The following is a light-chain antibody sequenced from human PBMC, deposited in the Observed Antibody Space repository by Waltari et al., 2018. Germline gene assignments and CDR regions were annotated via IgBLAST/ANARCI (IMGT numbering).Light chain of an antibody. CDR2: DDS. V-gene: IGLV3-21*03. Sequence: SYVLTQPPSVSVAPGKTARITCGGNNIGRKSEHWYQQKPGQAPVLVVYDDSDRRSGIPERFSGSNSGNTATLTISRVEAGDEADYYCQVWDSSSDHLYVFGTGTKVTVL. J-gene: IGLJ1*01. CDR3: QVWDSSSDHLYV. CDR1: NIGRKS.